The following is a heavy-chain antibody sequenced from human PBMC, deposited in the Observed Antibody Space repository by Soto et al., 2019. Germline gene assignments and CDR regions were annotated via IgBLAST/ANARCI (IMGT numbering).Heavy chain of an antibody. J-gene: IGHJ1*01. D-gene: IGHD6-13*01. Sequence: GWSLRLSCASSVFTFISYAMSWVRQAPGKGLEWVSAISGSGGSTYYADSVKGRFTISRDNSKNTLYLQMNSLRAEDTAVYYCANLAAADAEYFQHWGQGTLVTVSS. CDR3: ANLAAADAEYFQH. CDR1: VFTFISYA. CDR2: ISGSGGST. V-gene: IGHV3-23*01.